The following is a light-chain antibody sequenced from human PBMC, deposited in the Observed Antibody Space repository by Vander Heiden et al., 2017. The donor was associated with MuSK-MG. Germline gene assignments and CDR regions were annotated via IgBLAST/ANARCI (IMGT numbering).Light chain of an antibody. Sequence: DIQMTQFPSSLSASVGDRVTITCRASQNIRSFLNWYQQKPGKAPNLLIYAASTLQKGVPSRFSGSGSGTHFTLTISSLQPEDFATFYCQQGHSVPLTFGGGTKVGIE. J-gene: IGKJ4*01. CDR2: AAS. CDR1: QNIRSF. CDR3: QQGHSVPLT. V-gene: IGKV1-39*01.